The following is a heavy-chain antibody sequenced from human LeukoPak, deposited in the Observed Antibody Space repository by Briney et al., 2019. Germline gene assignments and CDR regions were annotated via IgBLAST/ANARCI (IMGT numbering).Heavy chain of an antibody. CDR3: VRNYYDSSGLDY. D-gene: IGHD3-22*01. J-gene: IGHJ4*02. CDR2: IRSSSSYI. Sequence: SGGSLRLSCAASGFTFSSYSMNWVRQAPGKGLEWVSSIRSSSSYIYYADSVKGRFTISRDNAKNSLYLQMNSLRAEDTAVYYCVRNYYDSSGLDYWGQGTLVTVSS. CDR1: GFTFSSYS. V-gene: IGHV3-21*01.